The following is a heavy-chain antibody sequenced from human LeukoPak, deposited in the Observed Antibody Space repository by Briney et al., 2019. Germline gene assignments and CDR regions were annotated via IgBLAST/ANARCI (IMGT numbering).Heavy chain of an antibody. Sequence: KPGGSLTLLCAASGFTFSSYSVKGLRQARGRGVEGVSSISSRSSYIYYADSVKGRFTISRDNAKNSLYLQINSLRAEDTAVYYCASWHWINSTYNYWGQGTLLTVSS. CDR3: ASWHWINSTYNY. CDR1: GFTFSSYS. CDR2: ISSRSSYI. J-gene: IGHJ4*02. V-gene: IGHV3-21*01. D-gene: IGHD2-2*03.